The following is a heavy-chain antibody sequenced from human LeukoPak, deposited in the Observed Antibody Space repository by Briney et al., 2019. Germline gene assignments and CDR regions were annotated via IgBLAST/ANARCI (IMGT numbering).Heavy chain of an antibody. CDR1: GYSISSGYF. CDR2: IYHSGST. CDR3: ARASGWLYWFDP. J-gene: IGHJ5*02. D-gene: IGHD6-19*01. V-gene: IGHV4-38-2*02. Sequence: SETLSLTCTVSGYSISSGYFWGWIRQSPGKGLEWIGSIYHSGSTYYNPSLKSRVTISVDTSKNQFSLKLSSVTAADTAVYYCARASGWLYWFDPWGQGTLVTVSS.